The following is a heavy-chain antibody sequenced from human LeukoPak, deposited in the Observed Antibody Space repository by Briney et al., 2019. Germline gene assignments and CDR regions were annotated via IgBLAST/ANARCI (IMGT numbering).Heavy chain of an antibody. CDR1: GFTFSSSN. D-gene: IGHD4-17*01. CDR2: ITSSSSYI. CDR3: ATEKNYGDYNAYGMDV. V-gene: IGHV3-21*01. Sequence: GGSLRLSCVVPGFTFSSSNMNWVRQAPGRGLEWVSSITSSSSYIYYADSVKGRFTISRDNAKNSLSLQMNSLRAEDTAVYYCATEKNYGDYNAYGMDVWGQGTTVIVSS. J-gene: IGHJ6*02.